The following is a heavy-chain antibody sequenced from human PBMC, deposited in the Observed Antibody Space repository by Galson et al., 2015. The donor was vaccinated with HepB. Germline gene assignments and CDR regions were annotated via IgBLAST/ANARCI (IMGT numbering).Heavy chain of an antibody. D-gene: IGHD6-13*01. V-gene: IGHV3-15*01. CDR3: TTEVAQLVHDVSYYYGMDV. CDR2: IKSKTDGGTT. J-gene: IGHJ6*02. Sequence: SLRLSCAASGFTFSNAWMSWVRQAPGKGLEWVGRIKSKTDGGTTDYAAPVKGRFTISRDDSKNTLYLQMNSLKTEDTAVYYCTTEVAQLVHDVSYYYGMDVWGQGTTVTVSS. CDR1: GFTFSNAW.